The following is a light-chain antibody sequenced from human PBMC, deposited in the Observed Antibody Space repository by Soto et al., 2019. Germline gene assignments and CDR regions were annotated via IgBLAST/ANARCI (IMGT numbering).Light chain of an antibody. CDR2: GAS. CDR3: QQYGRSRT. J-gene: IGKJ1*01. Sequence: DIVLTQSPGTLSLSPGERATLSCRASQSVSSSYLAWYPQKPGQAPRLLTYGASSRATGIPDRFSGSGSGTDFNLTISRLEREDCAVYYCQQYGRSRTFRQGTQGDIK. V-gene: IGKV3-20*01. CDR1: QSVSSSY.